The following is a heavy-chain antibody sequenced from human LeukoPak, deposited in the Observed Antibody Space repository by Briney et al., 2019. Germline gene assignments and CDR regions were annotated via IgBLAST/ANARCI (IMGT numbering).Heavy chain of an antibody. Sequence: GGSLRLSCAASGFTFSSYGMHWVRQAPGKGLEWVALISYDGSNKYYADSVKGRFTISRDNSKNTLYLQMNSLRAEDTAVYYCAKDRLDEISSGCFDYWGQGTLVTVSS. D-gene: IGHD3-22*01. CDR3: AKDRLDEISSGCFDY. J-gene: IGHJ4*02. V-gene: IGHV3-30*18. CDR2: ISYDGSNK. CDR1: GFTFSSYG.